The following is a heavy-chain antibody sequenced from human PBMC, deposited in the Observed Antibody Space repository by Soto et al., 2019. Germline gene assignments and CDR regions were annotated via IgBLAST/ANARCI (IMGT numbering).Heavy chain of an antibody. J-gene: IGHJ4*02. V-gene: IGHV3-33*01. D-gene: IGHD3-10*01. CDR1: GFTFSSYG. CDR2: IWYDGSNK. Sequence: GGSLTLSCTAAGFTFSSYGTHWVRQAPGKGVEVFASIWYDGSNKYYADAVKGRFTISRDNSKNTLYLQMNSLRAEDTAVYYCARDLILWFGELLDPFDYWGQRTLVTVSS. CDR3: ARDLILWFGELLDPFDY.